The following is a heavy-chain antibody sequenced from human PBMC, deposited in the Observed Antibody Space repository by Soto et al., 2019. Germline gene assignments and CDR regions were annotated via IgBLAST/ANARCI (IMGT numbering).Heavy chain of an antibody. CDR1: GGSFSGYY. CDR3: ARGSIAGGHSSDQTYYYYGMDV. Sequence: QVQLQQWGAGLLKPSETLSLTCAVYGGSFSGYYWSWIRQPPGKGLEWIGEINHSGSTNYNPSLKSRVTISVDTSKNQFSLKLSSVTAADTAVYYCARGSIAGGHSSDQTYYYYGMDVWGQGTTVTVSS. V-gene: IGHV4-34*01. CDR2: INHSGST. D-gene: IGHD6-6*01. J-gene: IGHJ6*02.